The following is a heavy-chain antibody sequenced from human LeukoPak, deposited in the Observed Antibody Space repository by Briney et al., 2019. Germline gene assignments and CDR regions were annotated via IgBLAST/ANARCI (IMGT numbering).Heavy chain of an antibody. V-gene: IGHV1-2*02. D-gene: IGHD2-8*02. CDR1: GYTFINYY. J-gene: IGHJ4*02. CDR2: INPKSGGT. Sequence: ASVKVSFKGSGYTFINYYMHWVRQAPGQGLEWMGWINPKSGGTKYAQRFQGRVTMTRDTSISTAYMELNSLRSDDTAMYYCVPSVLVSYYFDYWGQGTLVTVSA. CDR3: VPSVLVSYYFDY.